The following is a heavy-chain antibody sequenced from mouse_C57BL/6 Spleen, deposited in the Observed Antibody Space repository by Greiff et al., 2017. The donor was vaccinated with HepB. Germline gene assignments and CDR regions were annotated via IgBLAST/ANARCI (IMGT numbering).Heavy chain of an antibody. V-gene: IGHV1-55*01. CDR3: ARGGYYDAMDY. Sequence: QVQLQQPGAQLVKPGASVKMSCKASGYTFTSYWITWVKQRPGQGLEWIGDIYPGSGSTNYNEKFKSKATLTVDTSSSTAYMQLSSLTSEDSAVYYCARGGYYDAMDYWGQGTSVTVSS. J-gene: IGHJ4*01. CDR2: IYPGSGST. CDR1: GYTFTSYW. D-gene: IGHD2-2*01.